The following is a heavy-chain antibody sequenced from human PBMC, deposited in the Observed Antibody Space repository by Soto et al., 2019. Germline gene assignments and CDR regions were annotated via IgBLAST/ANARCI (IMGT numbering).Heavy chain of an antibody. V-gene: IGHV3-30*18. CDR1: GFTFSSYG. Sequence: PGGSLRLSCAASGFTFSSYGMHWVRQAPGKGLEWVAVISYDGSNKYYADSVKGRFTISRDNSKNTLYVQMNSLRAEDTAVYYCAKYAGSGYAFDYWGQGTLVTVSS. CDR2: ISYDGSNK. D-gene: IGHD5-12*01. CDR3: AKYAGSGYAFDY. J-gene: IGHJ4*02.